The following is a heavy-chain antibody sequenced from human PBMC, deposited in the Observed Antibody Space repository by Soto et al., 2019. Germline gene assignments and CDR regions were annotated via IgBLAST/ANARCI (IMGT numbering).Heavy chain of an antibody. V-gene: IGHV3-7*03. J-gene: IGHJ4*02. CDR3: ARATYSNAWYRFDL. Sequence: GSLRLSCEASGFTFSGYWMSWVRGAPVKGLGWGADIKHDGSVQYYVDSVKGRFTISRDNAKKLLFLQMNGLRAEDTALNYCARATYSNAWYRFDLWGQGTLVTVSS. D-gene: IGHD4-4*01. CDR1: GFTFSGYW. CDR2: IKHDGSVQ.